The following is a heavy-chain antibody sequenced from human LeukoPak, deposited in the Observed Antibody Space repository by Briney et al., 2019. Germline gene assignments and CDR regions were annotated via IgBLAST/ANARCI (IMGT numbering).Heavy chain of an antibody. D-gene: IGHD6-19*01. Sequence: PSETLSLTCTVSGDSITNYFWNRIRQPAGKGLEWIGRIYTSGSTNYNPSLESRVTMSVDTSKNQFSLKVTSVTAADTAVYFCARETTYRSVDYWGQGTLVTVSS. CDR3: ARETTYRSVDY. V-gene: IGHV4-4*07. CDR2: IYTSGST. J-gene: IGHJ4*02. CDR1: GDSITNYF.